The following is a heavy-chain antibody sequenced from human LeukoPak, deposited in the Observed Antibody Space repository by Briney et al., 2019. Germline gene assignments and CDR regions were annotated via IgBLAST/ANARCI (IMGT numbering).Heavy chain of an antibody. D-gene: IGHD3-9*01. V-gene: IGHV3-48*04. J-gene: IGHJ4*02. CDR2: ISSSSTI. CDR1: GFTFSSYS. Sequence: PGGSLRLSCAASGFTFSSYSMNWVRQAPGKGLEWVSYISSSSTIYYADSVKGRFTISRDNAKNSLYLQMNSLRAEDTAVYYCARDQEARYGSIDYWGQGTLVTVSS. CDR3: ARDQEARYGSIDY.